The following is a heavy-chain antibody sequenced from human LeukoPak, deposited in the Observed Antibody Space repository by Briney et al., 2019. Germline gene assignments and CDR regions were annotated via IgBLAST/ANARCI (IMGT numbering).Heavy chain of an antibody. CDR2: INHSGST. CDR3: ARRLLTTGAFDI. D-gene: IGHD4-11*01. CDR1: GGSFSGYY. V-gene: IGHV4-34*01. J-gene: IGHJ3*02. Sequence: PSETLSLTCAVYGGSFSGYYWSWIRQPPGKGLEWIGEINHSGSTNYNPSLKSRVTISVDTSKNQFSLKLSSVTVADTAVYYCARRLLTTGAFDIWGQGTMVTVSS.